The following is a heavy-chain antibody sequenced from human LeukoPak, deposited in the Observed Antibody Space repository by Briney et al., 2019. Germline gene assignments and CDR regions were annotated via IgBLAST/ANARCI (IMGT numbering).Heavy chain of an antibody. Sequence: SETLSLTCTVSGGSISGYFWSWIRHPPGKGLEWIAYIHYSGSTNYNPSLNSRVTISVDTSKNQFSLRLSSVTAADTAVYYCARYGITIVRGGKYYFDSWGQGTLVTVSS. CDR2: IHYSGST. CDR1: GGSISGYF. CDR3: ARYGITIVRGGKYYFDS. V-gene: IGHV4-59*08. D-gene: IGHD3-10*01. J-gene: IGHJ4*02.